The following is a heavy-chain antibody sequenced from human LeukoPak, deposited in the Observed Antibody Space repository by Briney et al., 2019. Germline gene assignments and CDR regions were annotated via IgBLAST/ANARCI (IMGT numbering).Heavy chain of an antibody. Sequence: SETLSLTCTVSGGSISSSSYYWGWIRQPPGKGLEWIGSIYYSGSTYYNPSLKSRVTISVDTSKNQFSLKLSSVTAADTAVYYCATVSLVGSGRTRNWFDPWGQGTLVTVSS. D-gene: IGHD3-10*01. CDR2: IYYSGST. V-gene: IGHV4-39*01. J-gene: IGHJ5*02. CDR1: GGSISSSSYY. CDR3: ATVSLVGSGRTRNWFDP.